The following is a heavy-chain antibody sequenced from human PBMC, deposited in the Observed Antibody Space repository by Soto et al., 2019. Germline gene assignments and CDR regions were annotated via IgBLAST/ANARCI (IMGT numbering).Heavy chain of an antibody. Sequence: GGSLRLSCAASGFPFSSYWMHWVRQAPGKGLVWVSRINSDGSSTSYADPMKGRFTIPRDNAKNSLYLQMNGLRAEDTGVYYCARDLVGATIWGQGTLVTVSS. V-gene: IGHV3-74*01. CDR3: ARDLVGATI. CDR1: GFPFSSYW. CDR2: INSDGSST. D-gene: IGHD1-26*01. J-gene: IGHJ4*02.